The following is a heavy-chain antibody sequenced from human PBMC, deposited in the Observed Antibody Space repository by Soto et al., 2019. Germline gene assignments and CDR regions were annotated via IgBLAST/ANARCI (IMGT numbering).Heavy chain of an antibody. V-gene: IGHV4-31*03. CDR2: ISYSGST. D-gene: IGHD2-2*01. Sequence: QVQLQESGPGLVKPSQTLSLTCTVSGASISSGNYYWSWIRQHPGKGLEWIGYISYSGSTYYNPSLKSRVTISIDTSKNQFSLKLSSVTAADTAVYYCARVPSSRPFDYWGQGTLVTVSS. CDR3: ARVPSSRPFDY. J-gene: IGHJ4*02. CDR1: GASISSGNYY.